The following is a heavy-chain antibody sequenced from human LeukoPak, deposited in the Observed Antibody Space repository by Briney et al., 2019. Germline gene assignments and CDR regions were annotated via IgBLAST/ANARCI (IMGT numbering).Heavy chain of an antibody. CDR2: IKQDGSEK. CDR3: AKGPYSGYNVPFDY. J-gene: IGHJ4*02. CDR1: GFTFSSYW. V-gene: IGHV3-7*03. D-gene: IGHD1-14*01. Sequence: PGGSLRLSCAASGFTFSSYWMSWVRQAPGKGLEWVANIKQDGSEKYYVDSVKGRFTISRDNAKNSLYLQMNSLRAEDTALYYCAKGPYSGYNVPFDYWGQGTLVTVSS.